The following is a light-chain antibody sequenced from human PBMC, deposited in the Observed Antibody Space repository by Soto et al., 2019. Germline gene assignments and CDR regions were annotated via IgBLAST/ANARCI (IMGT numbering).Light chain of an antibody. CDR3: QQYDSSPLT. CDR2: GAS. Sequence: EIVLTQSPGTLSLSPGERATLSCRASPSVSSSYLAWYQQKPGQAPRLLIYGASSRATGIPDRFSGSGSGTDFTLTISRLEPEDFAQYYGQQYDSSPLTFGGGTKVEIK. V-gene: IGKV3-20*01. J-gene: IGKJ4*01. CDR1: PSVSSSY.